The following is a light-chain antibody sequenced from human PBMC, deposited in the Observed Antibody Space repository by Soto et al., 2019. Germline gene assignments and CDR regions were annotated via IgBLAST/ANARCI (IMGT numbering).Light chain of an antibody. CDR3: QQYGSSSWT. CDR2: GSS. J-gene: IGKJ1*01. V-gene: IGKV3-20*01. CDR1: QSTSSSY. Sequence: EIVLTQSPGPLSLSPGKRATLSCRASQSTSSSYLAWYQQKPGQAPRLLMYGSSRMATGIPDRFCGSGSGTDFTLTISRLEPEDFAVYYCQQYGSSSWTFGQGTKVEIK.